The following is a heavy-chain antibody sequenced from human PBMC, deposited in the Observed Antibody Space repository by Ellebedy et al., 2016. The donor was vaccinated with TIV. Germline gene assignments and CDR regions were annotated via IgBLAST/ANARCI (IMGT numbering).Heavy chain of an antibody. V-gene: IGHV3-9*01. J-gene: IGHJ6*03. CDR1: GFTFDDYA. CDR3: AKDGRYCSSTSCPYYYYMDV. D-gene: IGHD2-2*01. CDR2: ISWNSGSI. Sequence: SLKISXAASGFTFDDYAMHWVRQAPGKGLEWVSGISWNSGSIGYADSVKGRFTISRDNAKNSLYLQMNSLRAEDTALYYCAKDGRYCSSTSCPYYYYMDVWGKGTTVTVSS.